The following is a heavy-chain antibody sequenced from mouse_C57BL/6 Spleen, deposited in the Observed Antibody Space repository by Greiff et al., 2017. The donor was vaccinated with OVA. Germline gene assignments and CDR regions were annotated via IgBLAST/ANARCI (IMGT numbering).Heavy chain of an antibody. V-gene: IGHV1-81*01. D-gene: IGHD4-1*01. CDR3: ARWGTGTGYFDY. Sequence: VQVVESGAELARPGASVKLSCKASGYTFTSYGISWVKQRTGQGLEWIGEIYPRSGNTYYNEKFKGKATLTADKSSSTAYMELRSLTSEDSAVYFCARWGTGTGYFDYWGQGTTLTVSS. J-gene: IGHJ2*01. CDR2: IYPRSGNT. CDR1: GYTFTSYG.